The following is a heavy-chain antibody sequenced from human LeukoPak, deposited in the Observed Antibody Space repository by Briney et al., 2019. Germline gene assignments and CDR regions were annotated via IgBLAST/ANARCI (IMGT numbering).Heavy chain of an antibody. V-gene: IGHV3-48*03. Sequence: GGSLRLSCAASGFTFSSYEMNWVRQAPGKGLEWVSYISSSGSTIYYADSVKGRFTISRDNAKNSLYLQMNSLRAEDTAVYYCARRPYYYDSLDYWGLDYWGQGTLVTVSS. CDR3: ARRPYYYDSLDYWGLDY. CDR2: ISSSGSTI. CDR1: GFTFSSYE. J-gene: IGHJ4*02. D-gene: IGHD3-22*01.